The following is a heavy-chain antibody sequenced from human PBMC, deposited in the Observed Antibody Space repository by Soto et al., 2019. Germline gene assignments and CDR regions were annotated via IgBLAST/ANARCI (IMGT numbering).Heavy chain of an antibody. CDR2: ISYDGSNK. V-gene: IGHV3-30-3*01. CDR1: GFTFSSYA. J-gene: IGHJ6*02. CDR3: ARDYYRFNSGYGFSMDV. Sequence: QVQLVESGGGVVQPGRSLRLSCAASGFTFSSYAMHWVRQAPGKGLEWVAVISYDGSNKYYADSVKGRFTISRDNSNNKLTVQMNSLRAEDTAVYYCARDYYRFNSGYGFSMDVWGQGTTVTVSS. D-gene: IGHD5-12*01.